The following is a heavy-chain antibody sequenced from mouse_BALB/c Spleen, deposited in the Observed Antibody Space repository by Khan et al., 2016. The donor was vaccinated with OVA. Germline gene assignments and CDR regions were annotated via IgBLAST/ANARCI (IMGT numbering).Heavy chain of an antibody. CDR3: ARRNYFGYTFAY. J-gene: IGHJ3*01. Sequence: QVQLQQSGAELARPGASVKLSCKASGYTFTDYYINWVKQRTGQGLEWIGDISPGSGDTSYNERFKGKATLTADKSSSTAYMQLSSLTSEASAVYFCARRNYFGYTFAYWGQGTLVTVSA. D-gene: IGHD1-2*01. CDR1: GYTFTDYY. CDR2: ISPGSGDT. V-gene: IGHV1-77*01.